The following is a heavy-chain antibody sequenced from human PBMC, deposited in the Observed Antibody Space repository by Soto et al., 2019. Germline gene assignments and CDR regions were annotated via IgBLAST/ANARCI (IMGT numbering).Heavy chain of an antibody. J-gene: IGHJ5*02. Sequence: PSETLSLTCAVSGASITSYYWAWVRQPPGKGLEYIGYIHNSGRADYSPSLRSRVAISLDTSKNQFSLSLTSVTAADTAVYYCARGRGYSYGLDPWGQGTLVTVSS. V-gene: IGHV4-4*09. CDR1: GASITSYY. D-gene: IGHD5-12*01. CDR3: ARGRGYSYGLDP. CDR2: IHNSGRA.